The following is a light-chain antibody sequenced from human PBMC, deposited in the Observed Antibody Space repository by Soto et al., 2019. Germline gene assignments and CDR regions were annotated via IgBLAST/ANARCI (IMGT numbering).Light chain of an antibody. CDR3: QVWDSSSDHPVV. V-gene: IGLV3-21*04. CDR1: NIGSKS. Sequence: SSELTQPPSVSVAPGKTARITCGGNNIGSKSVHWYPQKPGQAPVLVIYYDSDRPSGSPERFSGSNSGNTATLTISRVEAGEEADYYCQVWDSSSDHPVVFGGGTKLTVL. J-gene: IGLJ2*01. CDR2: YDS.